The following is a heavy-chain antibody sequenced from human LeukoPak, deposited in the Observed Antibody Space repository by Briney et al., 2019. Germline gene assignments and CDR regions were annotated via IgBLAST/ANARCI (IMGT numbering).Heavy chain of an antibody. D-gene: IGHD3-10*01. CDR1: GYSFTSYW. V-gene: IGHV5-51*01. CDR3: ARSPRITMVRGELGVDY. CDR2: IYPGDSDT. Sequence: GESLKISCQGFGYSFTSYWIGWVRQMPGKGLAWMGIIYPGDSDTRYSPSSQGQVTISADKSISTAYLQWSSLKASDTAMYYCARSPRITMVRGELGVDYWGQGTLVTVSS. J-gene: IGHJ4*02.